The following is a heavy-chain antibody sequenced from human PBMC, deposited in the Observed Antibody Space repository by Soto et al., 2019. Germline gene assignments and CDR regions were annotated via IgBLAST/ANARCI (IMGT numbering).Heavy chain of an antibody. CDR3: ASTEDFFDY. V-gene: IGHV4-31*03. Sequence: QVQLQESGPGLVKPSQTLSLPCSVSGVSLTSGTYYWSWIRQHPGKCLEWIGYIFSSGSTDYTPSLKSRVNLSVDTSKNQFSLKLSSVTAADTAVYYCASTEDFFDYWGQGTLVTVSS. CDR1: GVSLTSGTYY. J-gene: IGHJ4*02. CDR2: IFSSGST.